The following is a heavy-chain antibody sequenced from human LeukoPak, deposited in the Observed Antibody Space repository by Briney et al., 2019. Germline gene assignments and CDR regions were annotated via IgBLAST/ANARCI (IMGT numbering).Heavy chain of an antibody. Sequence: GGSLRLSCAASGFTFSSYSMNWVRQAPGKGLEWVSSISSSSTYIYYADSVKGRFTNSRDNAKNSLYLQMNSLRGEDTAVYYCASARLSTMVRGVVDYWGQGTLVTVSS. CDR3: ASARLSTMVRGVVDY. CDR2: ISSSSTYI. CDR1: GFTFSSYS. D-gene: IGHD3-10*01. V-gene: IGHV3-21*01. J-gene: IGHJ4*02.